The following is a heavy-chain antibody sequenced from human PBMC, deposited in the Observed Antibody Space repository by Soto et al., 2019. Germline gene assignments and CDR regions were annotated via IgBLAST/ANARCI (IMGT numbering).Heavy chain of an antibody. CDR1: GVTFSTYH. D-gene: IGHD4-17*01. CDR3: ARDGTTMTTNYGYAMDI. J-gene: IGHJ6*02. V-gene: IGHV3-48*03. Sequence: PGGSLRLSCAASGVTFSTYHMNWVRQAPGKGLEWVSYIHSSGSRIYYADSVKGRFTISRDNAKNTLYLQMNSLRADDTAVYYFARDGTTMTTNYGYAMDIWGQGTMVTVSS. CDR2: IHSSGSRI.